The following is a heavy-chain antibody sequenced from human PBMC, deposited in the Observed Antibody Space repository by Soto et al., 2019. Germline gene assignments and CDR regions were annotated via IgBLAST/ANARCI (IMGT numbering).Heavy chain of an antibody. J-gene: IGHJ6*02. V-gene: IGHV1-8*01. CDR3: ARGHDYGDNYGMDV. CDR1: GYTFTSYD. CDR2: MNPNSGNT. Sequence: QVQLVQSGAEVKKPGASVKVSCKASGYTFTSYDINWVRQATGQGLEWMGWMNPNSGNTGYAQKFQGRVTMTRNTAVSTSQLELSSLRSEDTAGYYCARGHDYGDNYGMDVWGQGTTVTVSS. D-gene: IGHD4-17*01.